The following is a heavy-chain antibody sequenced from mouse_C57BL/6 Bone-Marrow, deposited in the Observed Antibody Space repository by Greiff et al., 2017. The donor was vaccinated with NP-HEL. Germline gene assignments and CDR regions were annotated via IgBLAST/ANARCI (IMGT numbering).Heavy chain of an antibody. J-gene: IGHJ2*01. V-gene: IGHV1-81*01. D-gene: IGHD2-4*01. Sequence: VQLQESGAELARPGASVKLSCKASGYTFTSYGISWVKQRTGQGLEWIGEIYPRSGNTYYNEKFKGKATLTADKSSSTAYMELRSLTSEDSAVYFCARGDYAPYYFDYWGQGTTLTGSS. CDR3: ARGDYAPYYFDY. CDR2: IYPRSGNT. CDR1: GYTFTSYG.